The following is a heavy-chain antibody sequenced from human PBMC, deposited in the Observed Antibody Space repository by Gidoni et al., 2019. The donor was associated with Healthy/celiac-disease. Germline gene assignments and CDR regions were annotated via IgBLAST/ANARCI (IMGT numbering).Heavy chain of an antibody. CDR1: GFTFSRYS. J-gene: IGHJ6*03. CDR3: ARQKLPIFGVDYYYMDV. Sequence: EVQLVESGGGLVQPGGSLRLSCAASGFTFSRYSMNWVRQAPGKGLEWVSYISSSSSTIYYADSVKGRFTISRDNAKNSLYLQMNSLRAEDTAVYYCARQKLPIFGVDYYYMDVWGKGTTVTVSS. V-gene: IGHV3-48*01. CDR2: ISSSSSTI. D-gene: IGHD3-3*01.